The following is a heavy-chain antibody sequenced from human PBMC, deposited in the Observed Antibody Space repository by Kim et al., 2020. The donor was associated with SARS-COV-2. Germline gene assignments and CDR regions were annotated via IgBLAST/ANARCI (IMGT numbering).Heavy chain of an antibody. V-gene: IGHV1-2*02. J-gene: IGHJ1*01. Sequence: ASVKVSCKTSGYAFSNYNIHWVRQAPGQGLELMGWIIPRTGVTNYAQKFQGRVTLTRDTSISTAFMELTNLMSDDTAVYYCGRVGWAPDTTGTSPPIGFWGQGTLVTVSS. CDR1: GYAFSNYN. CDR2: IIPRTGVT. CDR3: GRVGWAPDTTGTSPPIGF. D-gene: IGHD4-17*01.